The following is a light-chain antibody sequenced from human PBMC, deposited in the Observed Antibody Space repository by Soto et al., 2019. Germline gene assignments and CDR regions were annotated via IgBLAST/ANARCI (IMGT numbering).Light chain of an antibody. CDR2: EGS. V-gene: IGLV2-23*01. Sequence: QSVLTQPASVSGSPGQSITISCTGTSSDVGSYNLVSWYQQHPGKAPKLMIYEGSKRPSGVSNRFSGSKSGNTASRTNAGLQAEDEADYYCCSYAGSSTTLYVFGTGTKLTVL. CDR1: SSDVGSYNL. CDR3: CSYAGSSTTLYV. J-gene: IGLJ1*01.